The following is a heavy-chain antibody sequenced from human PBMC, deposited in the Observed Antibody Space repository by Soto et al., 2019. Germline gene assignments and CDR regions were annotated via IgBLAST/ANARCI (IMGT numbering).Heavy chain of an antibody. CDR1: GGSISSYY. CDR2: IYYSGST. D-gene: IGHD6-19*01. Sequence: TSETLSLTCTVSGGSISSYYWSWIRQPPGKGLEWIGYIYYSGSTNYNPSLKSRVTISVDTSKNQFSLKLSSVTAADTAVYYCERERIAVAGHDAFDIWGQGTMVTVSS. J-gene: IGHJ3*02. V-gene: IGHV4-59*01. CDR3: ERERIAVAGHDAFDI.